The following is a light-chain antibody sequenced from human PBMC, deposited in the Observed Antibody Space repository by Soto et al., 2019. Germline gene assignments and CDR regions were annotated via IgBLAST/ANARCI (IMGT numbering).Light chain of an antibody. J-gene: IGLJ1*01. CDR3: AAWDDSLNGYV. CDR2: RNT. Sequence: QTLLPQPPSASGTPGQRVTISCSGSSSNIGSNTVHWYQQLPGTAPPLLIYRNTQRPSGVPDRFSGSKSGTSASLAISGLQSEDEADYYCAAWDDSLNGYVFGAGTKVTVL. V-gene: IGLV1-44*01. CDR1: SSNIGSNT.